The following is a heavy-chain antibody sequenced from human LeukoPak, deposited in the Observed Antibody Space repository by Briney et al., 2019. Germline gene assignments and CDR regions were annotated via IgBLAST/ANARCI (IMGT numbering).Heavy chain of an antibody. CDR1: GRSILSSSYY. CDR2: LYYGETT. J-gene: IGHJ3*02. V-gene: IGHV4-39*07. CDR3: ARDKFPRVGAKGDDGFDI. Sequence: SDSVSLPCTLSGRSILSSSYYWGWIRQPRGKGLEWFGCLYYGETTDYTASLETRVTISVDKSKNQFSLKLSSVSAADTAVYYCARDKFPRVGAKGDDGFDIWGQGTMVIVSS. D-gene: IGHD1-26*01.